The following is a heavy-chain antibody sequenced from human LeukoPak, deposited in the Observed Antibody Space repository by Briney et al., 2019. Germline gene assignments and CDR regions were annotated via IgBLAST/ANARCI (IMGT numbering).Heavy chain of an antibody. J-gene: IGHJ4*02. D-gene: IGHD3-3*01. CDR3: AKDSPTYDFWSGYYRGHFDY. Sequence: GGSLRLSCAASGFTFDDYAKHWVRQAPGKGLEWVSLISGDGGSTYYADSVKGRFTISRDNSKNSLYLQMNSLRTEDTALYYCAKDSPTYDFWSGYYRGHFDYWGQGTLVTVSS. V-gene: IGHV3-43*02. CDR2: ISGDGGST. CDR1: GFTFDDYA.